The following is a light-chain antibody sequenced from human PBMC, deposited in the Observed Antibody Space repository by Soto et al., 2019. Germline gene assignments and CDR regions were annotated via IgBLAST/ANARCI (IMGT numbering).Light chain of an antibody. CDR1: SSNIGSNY. CDR3: AAWDDSLSGLV. CDR2: RNN. V-gene: IGLV1-47*01. Sequence: QSVLTQPPSASGTPGQRVTISCSGSSSNIGSNYVYWYQQLPGTAPKLLIYRNNQRPSGVPDRFSGSKSGTSASLAISGLRSEDEADYYCAAWDDSLSGLVXGGGTKLTVL. J-gene: IGLJ2*01.